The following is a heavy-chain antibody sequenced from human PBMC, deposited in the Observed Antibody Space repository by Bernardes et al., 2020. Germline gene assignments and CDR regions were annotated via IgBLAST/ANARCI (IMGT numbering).Heavy chain of an antibody. J-gene: IGHJ4*02. CDR1: GYSISSGYY. CDR3: VRVAGWDIVVVVAAHGVYYFDY. D-gene: IGHD2-15*01. Sequence: SETLSLTCAVSGYSISSGYYWGWIRQPPGTGLAWTGSIYHSGSTYYNPSLKSRVTISVDTSKNQFSLKLSSVTAADTAVYYCVRVAGWDIVVVVAAHGVYYFDYWGQGTLVTVSS. CDR2: IYHSGST. V-gene: IGHV4-38-2*01.